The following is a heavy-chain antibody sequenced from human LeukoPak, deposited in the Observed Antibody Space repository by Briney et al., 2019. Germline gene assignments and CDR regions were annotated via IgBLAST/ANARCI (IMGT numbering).Heavy chain of an antibody. Sequence: GGSLRLSCAASGFTFSSYSMNWVRQAPGKGLEWVSSITRSSTYIYYADSVKGRFTTSRDNAKNLLYLQMNSLRDEDTAVYYCAAAGDYWGQGTLVTVSS. CDR2: ITRSSTYI. CDR3: AAAGDY. CDR1: GFTFSSYS. V-gene: IGHV3-21*01. D-gene: IGHD3-10*01. J-gene: IGHJ4*02.